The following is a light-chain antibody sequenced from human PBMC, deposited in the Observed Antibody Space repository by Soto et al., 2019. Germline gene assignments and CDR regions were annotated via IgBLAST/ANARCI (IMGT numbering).Light chain of an antibody. CDR1: SSDVGSYNR. J-gene: IGLJ1*01. Sequence: QSVLTQPPSVSGSPGRSVAISCTGTSSDVGSYNRVSWYQQPPGAAPKLMIYEVSNRPSGVPDRFSGSKSGNTASLTISGLQADDEADYYCNSYTGSSTYVFGTGTKVTVL. CDR3: NSYTGSSTYV. CDR2: EVS. V-gene: IGLV2-18*02.